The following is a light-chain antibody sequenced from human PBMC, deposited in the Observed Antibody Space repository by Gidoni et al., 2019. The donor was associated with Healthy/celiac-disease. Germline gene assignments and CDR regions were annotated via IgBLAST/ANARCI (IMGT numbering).Light chain of an antibody. V-gene: IGKV3-15*01. Sequence: EIVMTQSPATLSVSPGERATHSCRASQSVSSNLAWYQQKPGQAPRLLIYGASTRATGIPARFSGSGSGTEFTLTISSLQSEDFAVYYCQQWGTFGQGTKVEIK. CDR3: QQWGT. CDR2: GAS. CDR1: QSVSSN. J-gene: IGKJ1*01.